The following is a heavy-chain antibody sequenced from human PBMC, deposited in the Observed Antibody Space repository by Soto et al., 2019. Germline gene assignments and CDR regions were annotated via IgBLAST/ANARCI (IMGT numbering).Heavy chain of an antibody. CDR3: AKDSRIVVVTAPYDY. D-gene: IGHD2-21*02. J-gene: IGHJ4*02. CDR1: GFTFSSYW. Sequence: GGSLRLSCAASGFTFSSYWMHWVRQAPGKGLVWVSRINSDGSSTSYADSVKGRFTISRDNAKNTLYLQMNSLRAEDTAVYYCAKDSRIVVVTAPYDYWGQRTLVTVSS. CDR2: INSDGSST. V-gene: IGHV3-74*01.